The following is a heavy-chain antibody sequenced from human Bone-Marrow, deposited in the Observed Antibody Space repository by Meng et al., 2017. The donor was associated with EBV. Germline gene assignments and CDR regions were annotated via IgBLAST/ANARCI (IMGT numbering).Heavy chain of an antibody. V-gene: IGHV1-69*01. CDR1: GGTFRSDA. Sequence: VRSGAEVKKLGSWVKVSCKPSGGTFRSDAISWVRQAPGQGLEWMGGLIPMSDAPHYAQKFQGRVTITADESTSTHYMDLSGLRSEDTAVYYCASESGRGFTPDYWGQGTLVTVSS. D-gene: IGHD3-10*01. J-gene: IGHJ4*02. CDR3: ASESGRGFTPDY. CDR2: LIPMSDAP.